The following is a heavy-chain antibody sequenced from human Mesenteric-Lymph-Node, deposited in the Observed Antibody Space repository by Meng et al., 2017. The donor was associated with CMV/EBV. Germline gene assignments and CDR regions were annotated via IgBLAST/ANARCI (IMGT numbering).Heavy chain of an antibody. CDR1: GFTFDDYA. V-gene: IGHV3-9*01. D-gene: IGHD6-13*01. Sequence: GGSLRPSGAPSGFTFDDYAMHWVRQAPGKGLEWVSGITWNNDNMGYADSVKGRFIISRDNAKNSLYLQMNSLRADDTALYYCVKTYSSNWRYFDFWGQGTLVTVSS. CDR2: ITWNNDNM. CDR3: VKTYSSNWRYFDF. J-gene: IGHJ4*02.